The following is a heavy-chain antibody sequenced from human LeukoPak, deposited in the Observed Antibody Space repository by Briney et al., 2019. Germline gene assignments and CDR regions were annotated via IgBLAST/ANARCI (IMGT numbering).Heavy chain of an antibody. Sequence: GGSLRLSCAASGFTFSSYAMSWVRQAPGRGLEWVSVIYSGGSTYYADSVQGRFTTSRDNSKNTLYLQMNSLRAEDTAVYYCARQYGSGTLNYYYYGMDVWGQGTTVTVSS. V-gene: IGHV3-53*01. CDR1: GFTFSSYA. D-gene: IGHD3-10*01. CDR2: IYSGGST. J-gene: IGHJ6*02. CDR3: ARQYGSGTLNYYYYGMDV.